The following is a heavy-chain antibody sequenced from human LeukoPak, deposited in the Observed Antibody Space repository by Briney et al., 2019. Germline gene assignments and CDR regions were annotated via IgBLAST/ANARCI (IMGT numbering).Heavy chain of an antibody. J-gene: IGHJ4*02. D-gene: IGHD6-6*01. CDR1: GGSISSSSYY. Sequence: PSETLSLTCTVSGGSISSSSYYWGWIRQPPGKGLEWIGSIYYSGSTYYNPSLKSRVTISVDTSKNQFSLKLSSVTAADTAVYYCVRVVREYSSSSRDYWGQGTLLTVSS. V-gene: IGHV4-39*01. CDR2: IYYSGST. CDR3: VRVVREYSSSSRDY.